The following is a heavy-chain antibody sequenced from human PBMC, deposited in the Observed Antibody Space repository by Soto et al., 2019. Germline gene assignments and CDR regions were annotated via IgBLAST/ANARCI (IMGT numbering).Heavy chain of an antibody. CDR3: ARGAAWGSSFNYYYYYMDV. D-gene: IGHD6-6*01. Sequence: ASVKVSCKASGYTFTSYDINWVRQATRQGLDWMGWMNPNSGNTGYAQKFQGRVTMTRNTSISTAYMELSSLRSEDTAVYYCARGAAWGSSFNYYYYYMDVWGKGTTVTVSS. J-gene: IGHJ6*03. CDR1: GYTFTSYD. V-gene: IGHV1-8*01. CDR2: MNPNSGNT.